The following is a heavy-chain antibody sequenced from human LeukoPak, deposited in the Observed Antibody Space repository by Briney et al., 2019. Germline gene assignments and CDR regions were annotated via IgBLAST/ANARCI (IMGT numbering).Heavy chain of an antibody. J-gene: IGHJ4*02. CDR1: GGSFSGYY. V-gene: IGHV4-34*01. CDR3: ASSLVGSVDY. D-gene: IGHD3-10*01. CDR2: INHSGST. Sequence: SETLSLTCAVYGGSFSGYYWSWIRQPPGKGLEWIGEINHSGSTNYNPSLKSRVTISVDTSKNQFSLKLSTVTAADTAVYYCASSLVGSVDYWGQETLVTVSS.